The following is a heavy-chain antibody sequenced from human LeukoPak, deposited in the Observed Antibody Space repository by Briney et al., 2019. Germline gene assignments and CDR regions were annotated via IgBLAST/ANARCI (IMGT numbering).Heavy chain of an antibody. Sequence: PGGSLRLSCAASGFTFSDYWMSWVRQAPGKGLQWVANIKPDGSEKYYVDSVKGRFTISRDNAKNSLYLQMNSLRAEDTAVYYCASSPTEPLDVWGQGTTVTVSS. V-gene: IGHV3-7*01. J-gene: IGHJ6*02. CDR1: GFTFSDYW. CDR3: ASSPTEPLDV. CDR2: IKPDGSEK.